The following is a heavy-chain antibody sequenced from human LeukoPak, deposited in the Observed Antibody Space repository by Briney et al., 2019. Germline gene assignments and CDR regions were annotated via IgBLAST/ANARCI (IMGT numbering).Heavy chain of an antibody. J-gene: IGHJ4*02. CDR3: ASQDERITMVRGVIRFDY. V-gene: IGHV4-39*01. CDR1: GGSISGSSYY. Sequence: PSETLSLTCTVSGGSISGSSYYWGWIRQPPGKGLEWIGSIYYSGSTYYNPSLKSRVTISVDTSKNQFSLKLSSVTAADTAVYYCASQDERITMVRGVIRFDYWGQGTLVTVSS. D-gene: IGHD3-10*01. CDR2: IYYSGST.